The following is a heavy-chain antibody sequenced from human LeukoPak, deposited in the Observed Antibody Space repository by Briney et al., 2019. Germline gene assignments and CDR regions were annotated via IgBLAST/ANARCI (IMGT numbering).Heavy chain of an antibody. CDR1: GFTFSSYW. V-gene: IGHV3-7*01. CDR2: IKQDGSEK. D-gene: IGHD3-3*01. Sequence: SGGSLRLSCAASGFTFSSYWMSWVRQAPGKGLEWVANIKQDGSEKYYVDSVKGRFTISRDNAKNSLYLQMNSLRAEDTAVYYCARDGQKGTYYDFWSGYFRYVDVWGKGTTVTVSS. J-gene: IGHJ6*03. CDR3: ARDGQKGTYYDFWSGYFRYVDV.